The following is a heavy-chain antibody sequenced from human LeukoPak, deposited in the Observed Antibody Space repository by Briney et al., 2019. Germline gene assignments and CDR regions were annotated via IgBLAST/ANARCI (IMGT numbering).Heavy chain of an antibody. D-gene: IGHD3-10*01. CDR1: GFTFTGYS. CDR3: TTGITMVRGVIHLIDY. Sequence: GGSLRLSCAASGFTFTGYSMNWVRQAPGKGLEWVGRIKSKTDGGTTDYAAPVKGRFTISRDDSKNTLYLQMNSLKTEDTAVYYCTTGITMVRGVIHLIDYWGQGTLVTVSS. V-gene: IGHV3-15*01. CDR2: IKSKTDGGTT. J-gene: IGHJ4*02.